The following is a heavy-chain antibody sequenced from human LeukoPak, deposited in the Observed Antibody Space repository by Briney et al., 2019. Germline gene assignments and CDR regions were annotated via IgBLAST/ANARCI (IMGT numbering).Heavy chain of an antibody. V-gene: IGHV1-2*02. D-gene: IGHD3-10*01. Sequence: EASVKVSCKASGYTFTGYYMHWVRQAPGQGLEWMGWINPNSGGTNYAQKFQGRVTMTRDTSISTAYMELSRLRSEDTAVYYCARGDFRGLGGSGSFYYYYYMDVWGKGTTVTISS. CDR3: ARGDFRGLGGSGSFYYYYYMDV. J-gene: IGHJ6*03. CDR2: INPNSGGT. CDR1: GYTFTGYY.